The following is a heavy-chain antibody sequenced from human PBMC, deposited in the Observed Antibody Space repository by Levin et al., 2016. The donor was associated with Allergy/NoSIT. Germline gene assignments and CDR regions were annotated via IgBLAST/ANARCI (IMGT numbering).Heavy chain of an antibody. J-gene: IGHJ4*02. V-gene: IGHV3-23*01. CDR3: AKGLSDNYRPDY. Sequence: WIRQPPGKGLEWVSTISGDSRRTYYADSVKGRFTVSRDNSKNTLYLQMSSLRAEDTAIYYCAKGLSDNYRPDYWGQGTLVTVSS. D-gene: IGHD1-1*01. CDR2: ISGDSRRT.